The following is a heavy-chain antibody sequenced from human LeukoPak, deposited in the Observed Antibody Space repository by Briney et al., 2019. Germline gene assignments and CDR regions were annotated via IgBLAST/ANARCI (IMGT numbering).Heavy chain of an antibody. Sequence: GGSLRLSCAASGFTFSSYWMSWVRQAPGKGLEWVANIKQDGSEKYYVDSVKGRYTISRDNAKNSLYLQVNSLRAEDTAVYYCARVRHVLRYFDWLLSNWYFDLWGRGTLVTVSS. CDR2: IKQDGSEK. CDR1: GFTFSSYW. V-gene: IGHV3-7*03. D-gene: IGHD3-9*01. J-gene: IGHJ2*01. CDR3: ARVRHVLRYFDWLLSNWYFDL.